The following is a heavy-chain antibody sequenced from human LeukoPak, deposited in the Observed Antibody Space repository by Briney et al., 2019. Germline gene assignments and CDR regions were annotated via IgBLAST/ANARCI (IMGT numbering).Heavy chain of an antibody. CDR2: ISTYNGNT. D-gene: IGHD6-19*01. CDR3: ARDFSRDITVAGTCAFDI. J-gene: IGHJ3*02. V-gene: IGHV1-18*01. CDR1: GYTFTSYA. Sequence: ASVKVSCKASGYTFTSYAISWVRQAPGQGLEWMGWISTYNGNTNYARKLQGRVTMTTDTSTNTAYMELRSLRSDDTAAYYCARDFSRDITVAGTCAFDIWGQGTMVTVSS.